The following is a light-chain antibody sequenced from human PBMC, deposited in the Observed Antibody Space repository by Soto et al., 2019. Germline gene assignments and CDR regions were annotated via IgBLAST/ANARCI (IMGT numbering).Light chain of an antibody. CDR2: GAS. J-gene: IGKJ4*01. CDR1: QSIMTW. CDR3: KKYSNWPLT. Sequence: DIQLTQSPSTLSASVGDRVTITCRASQSIMTWLAWYQQKTGKAPKLLIFGASTRAAGIPARFSGSGSGTEFTLTISSMQSEELAVYYCKKYSNWPLTVGGGTKGDIK. V-gene: IGKV1-5*01.